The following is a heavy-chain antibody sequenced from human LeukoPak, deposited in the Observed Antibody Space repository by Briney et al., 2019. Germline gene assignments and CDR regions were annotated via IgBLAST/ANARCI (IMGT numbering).Heavy chain of an antibody. J-gene: IGHJ4*02. D-gene: IGHD3-3*01. Sequence: SETLSLTCTVSGGSISSYYWSWIRQPAGKGLEWIGRIYTSGSTNYNPSLKSRVTMSVDTSKNQFSLELSSVTAADTAVYYCASEDYDFWSGRQRYYFDYWGQGTLVTVSS. CDR3: ASEDYDFWSGRQRYYFDY. CDR2: IYTSGST. CDR1: GGSISSYY. V-gene: IGHV4-4*07.